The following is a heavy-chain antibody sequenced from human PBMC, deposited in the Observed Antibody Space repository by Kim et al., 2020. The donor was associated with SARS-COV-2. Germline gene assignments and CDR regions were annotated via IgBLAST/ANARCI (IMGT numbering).Heavy chain of an antibody. D-gene: IGHD2-8*01. Sequence: ASVKVSCKASGYTFSNYGISWVRLAPGQGLEWMGWISGSNGATKYEQKFQGRVTMTTDTSADTAYMELRSLRSDDTALYYCARAHYSTNSPFFYWGQGTLVTVSS. CDR2: ISGSNGAT. V-gene: IGHV1-18*01. CDR1: GYTFSNYG. CDR3: ARAHYSTNSPFFY. J-gene: IGHJ4*02.